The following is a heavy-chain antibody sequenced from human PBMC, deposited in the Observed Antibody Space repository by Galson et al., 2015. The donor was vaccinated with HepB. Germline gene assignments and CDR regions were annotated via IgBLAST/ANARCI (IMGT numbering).Heavy chain of an antibody. CDR1: GFTFSSYA. CDR3: ARDSTTGIQLWSYFDY. D-gene: IGHD5-18*01. V-gene: IGHV3-23*01. CDR2: ISGSGAST. J-gene: IGHJ4*02. Sequence: SLRLSCAVSGFTFSSYAMSWVRQAPGKGLQWVAAISGSGASTYYTDSVKGRFTISRDKSTNTLYLQMNSLRAEDTAVYYCARDSTTGIQLWSYFDYWGQGALVPVSS.